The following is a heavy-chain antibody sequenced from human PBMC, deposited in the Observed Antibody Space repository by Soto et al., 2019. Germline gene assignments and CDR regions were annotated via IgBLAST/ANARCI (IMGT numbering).Heavy chain of an antibody. D-gene: IGHD5-18*01. Sequence: EVQLVESGGGLVQPGGSVRLSCAASKFTITSYWMHWVRQAPGKGLVWVSRINSDGSSISYADAVKGRFTISRDNAKNTLYLQMNSLRVEDTAVYYCAREVSHGYGLRCMDVWGQGTKVTVFS. V-gene: IGHV3-74*01. CDR2: INSDGSSI. CDR3: AREVSHGYGLRCMDV. J-gene: IGHJ6*02. CDR1: KFTITSYW.